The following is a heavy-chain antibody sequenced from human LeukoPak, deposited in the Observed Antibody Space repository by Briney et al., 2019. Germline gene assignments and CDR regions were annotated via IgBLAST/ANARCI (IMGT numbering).Heavy chain of an antibody. CDR2: IRSKANSYAT. V-gene: IGHV3-73*01. J-gene: IGHJ4*02. D-gene: IGHD3-22*01. CDR1: GFTFSGSA. Sequence: PGGSLKLSCAASGFTFSGSAMHWVRQASGKGLEWVGRIRSKANSYATAYAASVKGRFTISRDDSKNTAYLQMNSLKTEDTAVYYRTSYDSSGSIYWGQGTLVTVSS. CDR3: TSYDSSGSIY.